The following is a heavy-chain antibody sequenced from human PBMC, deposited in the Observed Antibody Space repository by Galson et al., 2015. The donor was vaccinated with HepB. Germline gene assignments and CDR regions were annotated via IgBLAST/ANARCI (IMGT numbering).Heavy chain of an antibody. CDR2: IIPILGIA. Sequence: SVKVSCKASGGTFSSYTISWVRQAPGQGLEWMGRIIPILGIANYAQKFQGRVTITADKSTSTAYMELSSLRSEDTAVYYCATYTAMGQDAFDIWGQGTMVTVSS. V-gene: IGHV1-69*02. CDR3: ATYTAMGQDAFDI. J-gene: IGHJ3*02. CDR1: GGTFSSYT. D-gene: IGHD5-18*01.